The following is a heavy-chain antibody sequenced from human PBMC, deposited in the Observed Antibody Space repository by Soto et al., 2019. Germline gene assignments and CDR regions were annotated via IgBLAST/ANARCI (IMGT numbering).Heavy chain of an antibody. CDR1: GFTFSSYS. Sequence: GGSLRLSCAASGFTFSSYSMNWVRQAPGKGLEWVSSISSSSSYIYYADSVKGRFTISRDNAKNSLYLQMNSLRAEDTAVYYCAREGPLYYDYIWGSYRNTQGAFDIWGQGTMVTVSS. D-gene: IGHD3-16*02. V-gene: IGHV3-21*01. CDR3: AREGPLYYDYIWGSYRNTQGAFDI. CDR2: ISSSSSYI. J-gene: IGHJ3*02.